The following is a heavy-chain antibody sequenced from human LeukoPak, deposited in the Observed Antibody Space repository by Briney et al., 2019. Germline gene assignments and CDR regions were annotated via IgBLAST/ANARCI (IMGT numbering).Heavy chain of an antibody. Sequence: ASVKVSCTASGYTFTSYGISWVRQAPGQGLEWMGWISAYNGNTNYAQKLQGRVTMTTDTSTSTAYMELRSLRSDDTAVYYCARGGRSSSWPGADAFDIWGQGTMVTVSS. CDR3: ARGGRSSSWPGADAFDI. D-gene: IGHD6-6*01. V-gene: IGHV1-18*01. CDR2: ISAYNGNT. J-gene: IGHJ3*02. CDR1: GYTFTSYG.